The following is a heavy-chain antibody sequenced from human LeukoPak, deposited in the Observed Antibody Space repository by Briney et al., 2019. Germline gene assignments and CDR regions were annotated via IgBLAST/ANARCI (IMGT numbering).Heavy chain of an antibody. CDR1: GLTFSSYD. D-gene: IGHD3-22*01. CDR2: IGTAGDT. Sequence: PVGSLRLSCAASGLTFSSYDMPWVRQATGKGLEWVSAIGTAGDTYYPGSVKGRFTISRENAKNSLYLQMNSLRAGDTAVYYCARARYYYDSSGYYYFDYWGQGTLVTVSS. J-gene: IGHJ4*02. CDR3: ARARYYYDSSGYYYFDY. V-gene: IGHV3-13*01.